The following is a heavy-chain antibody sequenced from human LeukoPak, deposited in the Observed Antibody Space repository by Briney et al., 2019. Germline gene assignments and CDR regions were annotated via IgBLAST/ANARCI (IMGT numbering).Heavy chain of an antibody. CDR1: GFTFNSYS. V-gene: IGHV3-21*01. J-gene: IGHJ5*02. D-gene: IGHD3-3*01. CDR3: AKGGRGITIFGVPLDP. CDR2: ITNTGSYI. Sequence: GGSLRLSCAASGFTFNSYSMNWVRQAPGKGLEWVSSITNTGSYIYYGDSVKGRFTISRDNTQNSLYLQMNSLRVEDTAVYYCAKGGRGITIFGVPLDPWGQGTLVTVSS.